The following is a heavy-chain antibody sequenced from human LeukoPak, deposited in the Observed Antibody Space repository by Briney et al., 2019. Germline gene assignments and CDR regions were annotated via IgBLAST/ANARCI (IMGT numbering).Heavy chain of an antibody. J-gene: IGHJ4*02. CDR3: AKYSSGWSFDY. CDR1: GGSISSYY. Sequence: SETLSFTCTVSGGSISSYYWSWIRQPPGKGLEWIGYIYYTGSTNYNPSLKSRVTISVDTSKNQFSLKLSSVTAADTAVYYCAKYSSGWSFDYWGQGTLVTVSS. CDR2: IYYTGST. V-gene: IGHV4-59*01. D-gene: IGHD6-19*01.